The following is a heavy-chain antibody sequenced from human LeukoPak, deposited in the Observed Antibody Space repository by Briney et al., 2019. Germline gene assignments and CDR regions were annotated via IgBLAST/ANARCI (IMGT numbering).Heavy chain of an antibody. CDR1: GFTFSSYA. Sequence: GGSLRLSCAASGFTFSSYAMSWVRQAPGKGLEWVAVISYDGSNKYYADSVKGRFTISRDNSKNTLYLQMNSLRAEDTAVYYCARATTYYYDSSGYPQTLDYWGQGTLVTVSS. CDR2: ISYDGSNK. D-gene: IGHD3-22*01. V-gene: IGHV3-30*04. J-gene: IGHJ4*02. CDR3: ARATTYYYDSSGYPQTLDY.